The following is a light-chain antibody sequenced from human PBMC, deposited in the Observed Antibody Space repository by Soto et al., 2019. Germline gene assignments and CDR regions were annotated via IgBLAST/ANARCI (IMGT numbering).Light chain of an antibody. CDR1: SSDVGSYNY. CDR2: EVT. V-gene: IGLV2-14*01. CDR3: GAWDSSLNVYL. Sequence: QSALTQPASVSGSPGQSITISCTGTSSDVGSYNYVSWYQQHPGKAPKLMIYEVTKRPSGVPDRFSGSKSGTSATLAITGLQTGDEGHYSCGAWDSSLNVYLFGGGTKVTVL. J-gene: IGLJ1*01.